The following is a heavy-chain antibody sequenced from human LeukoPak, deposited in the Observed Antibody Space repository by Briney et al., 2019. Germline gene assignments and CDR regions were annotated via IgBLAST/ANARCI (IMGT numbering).Heavy chain of an antibody. V-gene: IGHV3-7*01. J-gene: IGHJ6*03. CDR3: ARAFGDFWSGYYPSYYNYYMDV. CDR1: GFTFSSYG. D-gene: IGHD3-3*01. CDR2: IKQDGSEK. Sequence: GGSLRLSCAASGFTFSSYGMYWVRQAPGKGLEWVANIKQDGSEKYYVDSVKGRFTISRDNAKNSLYLQMNSLRAEDTAVYHCARAFGDFWSGYYPSYYNYYMDVWGKGTTVTVSS.